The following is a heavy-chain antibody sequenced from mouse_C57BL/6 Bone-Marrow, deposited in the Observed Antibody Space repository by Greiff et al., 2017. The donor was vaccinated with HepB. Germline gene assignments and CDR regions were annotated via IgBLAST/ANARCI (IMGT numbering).Heavy chain of an antibody. CDR3: ARPPFAY. J-gene: IGHJ3*01. CDR2: ISSGGSYT. CDR1: GFTFSSYG. Sequence: EVQLVESGGDLVKPGGSLKLSCAASGFTFSSYGMSWVRQTPDKRLEWVATISSGGSYTYYPDRVKGRFTISRDNAKNTLYLQMSSLKSEDTAMYYCARPPFAYWGQGTLVTVSA. V-gene: IGHV5-6*01.